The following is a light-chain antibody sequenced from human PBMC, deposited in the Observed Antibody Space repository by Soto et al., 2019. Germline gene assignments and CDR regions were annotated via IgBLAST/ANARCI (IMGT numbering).Light chain of an antibody. J-gene: IGLJ2*01. CDR3: SSYTSSSTLL. CDR1: SSDVGGYNY. Sequence: QSVLTQPASVSGSPGQSTTISCTGTSSDVGGYNYVSWYQQHPGKAPKLMIYDVSNRPSGVSNRFSGSKSGNTASLTISGLQAEDEADYYCSSYTSSSTLLFGGGTKVTVL. CDR2: DVS. V-gene: IGLV2-14*01.